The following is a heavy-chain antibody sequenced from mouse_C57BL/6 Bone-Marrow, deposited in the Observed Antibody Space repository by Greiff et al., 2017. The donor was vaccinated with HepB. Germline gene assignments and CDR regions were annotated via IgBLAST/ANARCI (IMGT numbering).Heavy chain of an antibody. V-gene: IGHV1-69*01. J-gene: IGHJ4*01. CDR2: IDPSDSYT. CDR3: ARSGLYYDGYAMDY. D-gene: IGHD1-1*01. CDR1: GYTFTSYW. Sequence: QVQLKQPGAELVMPGASVKLSCKASGYTFTSYWMHWVKQRPGQGLEWIGEIDPSDSYTNYNQKFKGKSTLTVDKSSSTAYMQLSSLTSEDSAVYYCARSGLYYDGYAMDYWGQGTSVTVSS.